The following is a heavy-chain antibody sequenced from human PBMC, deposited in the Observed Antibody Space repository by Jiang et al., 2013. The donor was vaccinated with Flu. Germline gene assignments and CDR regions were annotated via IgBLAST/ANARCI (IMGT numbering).Heavy chain of an antibody. Sequence: EVKKPGESLKISCKGSGYRFSTYWIAWVRQMPGRGLEWMGIIYPSDSDTKYSPSFQGQVTISADKSISTAYLQWSSLKASDTAMYYCARCGFWSGYYFFDYWGQGTLVTVSS. CDR3: ARCGFWSGYYFFDY. CDR1: GYRFSTYW. CDR2: IYPSDSDT. J-gene: IGHJ4*02. V-gene: IGHV5-51*01. D-gene: IGHD3-3*01.